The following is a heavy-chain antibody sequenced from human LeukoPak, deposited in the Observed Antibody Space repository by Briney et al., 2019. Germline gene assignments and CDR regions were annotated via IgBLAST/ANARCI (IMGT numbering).Heavy chain of an antibody. CDR2: ISAYNGNR. Sequence: RASVNVSCKASGYSFGDYGFSWVRQAPGQGLEWLGWISAYNGNRNYAQKVEGRVTMTTDTSTSTAYLELRGLRPDDTAVYYCARDDSGAKVDIDYWGQGTLLIVSS. V-gene: IGHV1-18*01. CDR3: ARDDSGAKVDIDY. CDR1: GYSFGDYG. J-gene: IGHJ4*02. D-gene: IGHD5-12*01.